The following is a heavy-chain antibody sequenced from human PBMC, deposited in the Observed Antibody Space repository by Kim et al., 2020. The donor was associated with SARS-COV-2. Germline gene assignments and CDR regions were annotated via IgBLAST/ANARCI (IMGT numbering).Heavy chain of an antibody. Sequence: GGSLRLSCAASGFTFSDYYMSWIRQAPGKGLEWVSYISSSSSYTNYADSVKGRFTISRYNAKNSLYLQMNSLRAEDTAVYYCAREGGGSRRDGYNWGQGTLVTVSS. CDR3: AREGGGSRRDGYN. D-gene: IGHD2-21*01. CDR2: ISSSSSYT. V-gene: IGHV3-11*06. J-gene: IGHJ4*02. CDR1: GFTFSDYY.